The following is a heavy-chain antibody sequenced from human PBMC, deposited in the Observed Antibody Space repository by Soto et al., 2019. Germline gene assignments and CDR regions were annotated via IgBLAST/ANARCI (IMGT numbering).Heavy chain of an antibody. CDR3: ARDLGGSSWSHFDY. CDR2: IWYDGSNK. D-gene: IGHD6-13*01. CDR1: GFTFSSYG. J-gene: IGHJ4*02. Sequence: SGGSLRLSCAASGFTFSSYGMHWVRQAPGKGLEWVAVIWYDGSNKYYADSVKGRFTISRDNSKNTLYLQMNSLRAEDTAVYYCARDLGGSSWSHFDYWGQGTLVTVSS. V-gene: IGHV3-33*01.